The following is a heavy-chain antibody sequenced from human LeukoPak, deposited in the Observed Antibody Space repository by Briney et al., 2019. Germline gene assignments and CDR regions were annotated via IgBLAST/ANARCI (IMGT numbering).Heavy chain of an antibody. Sequence: GGSLRLSCAASGFIFTNAWMTWVRQAPGKGLEWVGRIKSKTDGGATDYAAPVKGRFTISRDDSKNTLYVQTNSLEAEDTAVYYCTTVYGSGSYYNHGYWGQGTLVTVSS. CDR2: IKSKTDGGAT. D-gene: IGHD3-10*01. V-gene: IGHV3-15*01. CDR1: GFIFTNAW. J-gene: IGHJ4*02. CDR3: TTVYGSGSYYNHGY.